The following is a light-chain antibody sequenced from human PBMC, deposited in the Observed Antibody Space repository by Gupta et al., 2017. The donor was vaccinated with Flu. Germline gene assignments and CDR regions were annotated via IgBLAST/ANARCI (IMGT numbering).Light chain of an antibody. CDR1: SSNLGAGYD. Sequence: SIACTGSSSNLGAGYDVHWYQHRPGTAPKLIIYGNNNRPSGVPDRLSGSKSGTSASLAITGLQAEDEADYYCQSYDSSLSGYVFGTGTKFSVL. V-gene: IGLV1-40*01. CDR3: QSYDSSLSGYV. J-gene: IGLJ1*01. CDR2: GNN.